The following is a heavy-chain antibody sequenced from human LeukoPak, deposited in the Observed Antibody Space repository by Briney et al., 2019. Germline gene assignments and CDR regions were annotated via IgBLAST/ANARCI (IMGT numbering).Heavy chain of an antibody. CDR3: ARDLAWAFDY. Sequence: GGSLRLSCAGSGFSFSSFALNWVRQAPGKGVEFVAHINRDVTFTSYADPVRGRFTISRDNADNSLFLQMSSLRDGDTAVYYCARDLAWAFDYWGQGTLVAVSS. CDR2: INRDVTFT. V-gene: IGHV3-48*02. J-gene: IGHJ4*02. D-gene: IGHD3/OR15-3a*01. CDR1: GFSFSSFA.